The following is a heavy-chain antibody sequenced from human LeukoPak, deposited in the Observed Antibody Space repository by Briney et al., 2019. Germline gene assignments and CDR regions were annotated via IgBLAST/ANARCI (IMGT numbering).Heavy chain of an antibody. CDR2: IWYDGSNK. Sequence: GGSLRLSCAASGFTFSSYGMHWVRQAPGKGLEWVAVIWYDGSNKYYADSVKGRFTISRDNSKNTLYLQMNSLRAEDMAVYYCAGYSSSLYGGFDPWGQGTLVTVSS. CDR1: GFTFSSYG. D-gene: IGHD6-13*01. V-gene: IGHV3-33*01. CDR3: AGYSSSLYGGFDP. J-gene: IGHJ5*02.